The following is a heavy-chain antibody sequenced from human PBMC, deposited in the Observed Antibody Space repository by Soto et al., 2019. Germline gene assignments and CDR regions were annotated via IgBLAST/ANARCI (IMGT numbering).Heavy chain of an antibody. D-gene: IGHD6-19*01. Sequence: QVQLVQSGAEVKKPGSSVKVSCKASGGTFSSYAISWVRQAPGQGLEWMGGIIPIFGTANYAQKFQGRVTIPADECTSTAYMELSSLRSEDTAVYYCARVLGFVEEAGQYYYGMDVWGQGTTVTVSS. V-gene: IGHV1-69*12. J-gene: IGHJ6*02. CDR2: IIPIFGTA. CDR3: ARVLGFVEEAGQYYYGMDV. CDR1: GGTFSSYA.